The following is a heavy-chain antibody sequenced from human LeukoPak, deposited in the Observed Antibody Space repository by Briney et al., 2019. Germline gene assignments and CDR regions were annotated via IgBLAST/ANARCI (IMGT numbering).Heavy chain of an antibody. CDR1: GYTFTNYG. CDR2: ISPYNGNT. CDR3: ARGVEQWLVRPLGY. J-gene: IGHJ4*02. V-gene: IGHV1-18*01. Sequence: ASVKVSCKASGYTFTNYGISWVRQAPGQGLEWMGWISPYNGNTNYAQKLQGRVTMTTDTSTTTAYVDLRSLRSDDTAVYYCARGVEQWLVRPLGYWGQGTLVTVSS. D-gene: IGHD6-19*01.